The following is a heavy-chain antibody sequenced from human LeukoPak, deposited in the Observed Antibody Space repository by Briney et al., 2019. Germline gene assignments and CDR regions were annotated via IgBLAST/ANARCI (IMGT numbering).Heavy chain of an antibody. CDR1: VVTFRRYA. Sequence: GGSLRLSCAASVVTFRRYAISWVRQAPGKGLEWVSTISGSGGSTYYADSVKGRFTISRDNSENTVFLQMNSLRGEDTAVYYCAKIGSDYWGQGTLVTVSS. CDR2: ISGSGGST. D-gene: IGHD1-14*01. V-gene: IGHV3-23*01. CDR3: AKIGSDY. J-gene: IGHJ4*02.